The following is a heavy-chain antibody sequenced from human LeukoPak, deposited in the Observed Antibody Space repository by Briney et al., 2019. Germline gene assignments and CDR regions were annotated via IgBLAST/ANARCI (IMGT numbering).Heavy chain of an antibody. D-gene: IGHD3-22*01. Sequence: GGSLRLSCAASGFTFSNYGMHWVRQAPGNRLEWVAFIRYDGSNIYYADSVKGRFTISRDNSKNTLYLQMNSLRADDTALYSCARQEARNYYYEGLDYWGQGTLVTVSS. CDR2: IRYDGSNI. V-gene: IGHV3-30*02. CDR1: GFTFSNYG. CDR3: ARQEARNYYYEGLDY. J-gene: IGHJ4*02.